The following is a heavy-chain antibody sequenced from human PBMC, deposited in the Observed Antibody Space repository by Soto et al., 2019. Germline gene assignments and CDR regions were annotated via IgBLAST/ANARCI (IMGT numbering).Heavy chain of an antibody. Sequence: QVQLQESGPGLVKPSQTLSLTCTVSGGSISRGDYYWSWIRQPPGKGLEWIGYIYYSGGTNYNPSLKRRVTISVDTSNNQFSLKLSSVTAADTAVYFCAIYGSVSSFDYWGQGTLVTVSS. D-gene: IGHD3-10*01. CDR1: GGSISRGDYY. CDR2: IYYSGGT. V-gene: IGHV4-30-4*01. CDR3: AIYGSVSSFDY. J-gene: IGHJ4*02.